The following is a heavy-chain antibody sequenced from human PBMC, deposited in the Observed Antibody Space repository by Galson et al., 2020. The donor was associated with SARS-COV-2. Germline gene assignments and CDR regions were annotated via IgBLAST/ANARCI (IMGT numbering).Heavy chain of an antibody. J-gene: IGHJ4*02. CDR1: GGSISSSSYY. CDR3: ARHQYYDFWSGYYGSYWVLFDY. Sequence: SDTLSLTCTVSGGSISSSSYYWGWIRQPPGKGLEWIWSIYYIVSTYYNPSLKSRVTISVDTSKNQFSLKLSSVTAADTAVYYCARHQYYDFWSGYYGSYWVLFDYWGQGTLVTVSS. CDR2: IYYIVST. V-gene: IGHV4-39*01. D-gene: IGHD3-3*01.